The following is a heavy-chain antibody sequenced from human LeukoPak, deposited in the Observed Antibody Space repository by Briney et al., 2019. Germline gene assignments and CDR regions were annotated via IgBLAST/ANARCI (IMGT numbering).Heavy chain of an antibody. D-gene: IGHD3-10*01. J-gene: IGHJ4*02. CDR1: GGSISHNY. CDR3: ARDSDHYGSGNYLDY. V-gene: IGHV4-59*01. CDR2: IYYSGNT. Sequence: SETLSLTCDVSGGSISHNYWNWIRQPPGKALEWIGYIYYSGNTNYNPSLQSRVTISVDTSKNQFSLKLSSVTAADTAVYYCARDSDHYGSGNYLDYWGQGTLVTVSS.